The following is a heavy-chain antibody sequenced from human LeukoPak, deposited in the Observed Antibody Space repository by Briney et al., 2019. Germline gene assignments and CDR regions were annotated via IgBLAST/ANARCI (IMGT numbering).Heavy chain of an antibody. J-gene: IGHJ4*02. CDR1: GYTFTSYR. CDR2: ISAYNGNT. V-gene: IGHV1-18*01. Sequence: GASVKVSCKASGYTFTSYRISWVRQAPGQGLEWMGWISAYNGNTNYAQKLQGRVTMTTDTSTSTAYMELRSLRSDDTAVYYCARVYDSSGYYYPYYFDYWGQGTLVTVSS. CDR3: ARVYDSSGYYYPYYFDY. D-gene: IGHD3-22*01.